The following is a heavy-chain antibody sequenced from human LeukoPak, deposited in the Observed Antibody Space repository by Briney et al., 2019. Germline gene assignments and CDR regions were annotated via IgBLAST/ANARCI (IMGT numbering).Heavy chain of an antibody. D-gene: IGHD2-2*01. CDR1: GGTFSSYA. CDR3: ARDSPGQPADY. V-gene: IGHV1-18*01. CDR2: ISAYNGNT. J-gene: IGHJ4*02. Sequence: GASVKVSCKASGGTFSSYAISWVRQAPGQGLEWMGWISAYNGNTNYAQKLQGRVTMTTDTSTSTAYMELRSLRSDDTAVYYCARDSPGQPADYWGQGTLVTVSS.